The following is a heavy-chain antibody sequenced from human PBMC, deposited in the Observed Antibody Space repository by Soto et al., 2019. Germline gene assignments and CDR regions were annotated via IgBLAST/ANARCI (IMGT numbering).Heavy chain of an antibody. CDR1: GFTFSSSW. J-gene: IGHJ4*02. CDR3: VTGWSEY. Sequence: EVQLVESGGGLVQPGGSLTLACVVSGFTFSSSWMHWVRQAPGKGLVWVSRINSDGSYINYADSVKGRFTTCRDNAKNMLYLQMNRLRAEDTALYYCVTGWSEYWGQGTLVTVSS. V-gene: IGHV3-74*01. CDR2: INSDGSYI. D-gene: IGHD2-15*01.